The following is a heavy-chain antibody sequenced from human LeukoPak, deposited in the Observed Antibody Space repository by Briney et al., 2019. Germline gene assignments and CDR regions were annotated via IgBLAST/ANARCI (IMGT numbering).Heavy chain of an antibody. CDR2: IWYDGSDK. CDR3: ARDPDGDYYFDY. Sequence: GGSLRLSCAASGFTFSSYGMHWVRQAPGKGLEWVAVIWYDGSDKYYADSVKGRFTISRDNSKNTLYLQMNSLRAEDTAVYYCARDPDGDYYFDYWGQGTLVTVSS. CDR1: GFTFSSYG. D-gene: IGHD4-17*01. V-gene: IGHV3-33*01. J-gene: IGHJ4*02.